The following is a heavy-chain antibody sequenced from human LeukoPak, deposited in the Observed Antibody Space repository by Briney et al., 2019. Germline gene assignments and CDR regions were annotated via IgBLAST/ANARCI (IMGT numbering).Heavy chain of an antibody. CDR3: ARGDDVLTYYDILTGYYGEIYGWFDP. Sequence: SQTLSLTCTVSGGSISSGSYYWSWIRQPAGKGLEWIGRIYTSGSTNYNPSLKSRVTISVDTSKNQFSLKLSSVTAADTAVYYCARGDDVLTYYDILTGYYGEIYGWFDPWGQGTLVTVSS. V-gene: IGHV4-61*02. J-gene: IGHJ5*02. CDR1: GGSISSGSYY. D-gene: IGHD3-9*01. CDR2: IYTSGST.